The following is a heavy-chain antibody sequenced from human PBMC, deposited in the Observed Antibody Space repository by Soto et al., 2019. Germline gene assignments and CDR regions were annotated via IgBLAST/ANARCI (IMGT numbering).Heavy chain of an antibody. Sequence: ADNLTLACTGSGDSISSYYCSWIRQPPGKGLEWIGYIDYSGSTNYNPSLKSRVTISVDTSKNQFSLKLSSVTAADTAVYYCARAPRGNYGYPSYFDYWGQRTLVTVSS. CDR2: IDYSGST. V-gene: IGHV4-59*13. CDR1: GDSISSYY. D-gene: IGHD3-10*01. CDR3: ARAPRGNYGYPSYFDY. J-gene: IGHJ4*02.